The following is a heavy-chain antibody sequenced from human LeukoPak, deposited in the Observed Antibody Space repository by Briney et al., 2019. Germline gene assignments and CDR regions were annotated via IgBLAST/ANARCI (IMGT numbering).Heavy chain of an antibody. V-gene: IGHV1-8*01. CDR1: GYTFTSYD. J-gene: IGHJ4*02. CDR2: MNPNSGNT. Sequence: ASVKVSCKASGYTFTSYDINWVRQATGRGLEWMGWMNPNSGNTGYAQKFQGRVTMTRNTSISTAYMELSSLRSEDTAVYYCARGGYSGSWDHFKFDYWGQGTLVTVSS. CDR3: ARGGYSGSWDHFKFDY. D-gene: IGHD6-13*01.